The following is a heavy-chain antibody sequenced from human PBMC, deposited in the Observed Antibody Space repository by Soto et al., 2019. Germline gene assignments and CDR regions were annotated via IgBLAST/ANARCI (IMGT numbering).Heavy chain of an antibody. V-gene: IGHV1-69*01. Sequence: QVQLVQSGAEVKKPGSSVKVSCKASGGTFSSYSINWVRQAPGQGLEWMGGIIPIFGTANYAQKFQGRVTLTAVESTSTAHRELSSLRSEDTAVYYCARPFQSWPGGWYFDLWGRGNLVTVSS. CDR3: ARPFQSWPGGWYFDL. J-gene: IGHJ2*01. D-gene: IGHD3-16*01. CDR1: GGTFSSYS. CDR2: IIPIFGTA.